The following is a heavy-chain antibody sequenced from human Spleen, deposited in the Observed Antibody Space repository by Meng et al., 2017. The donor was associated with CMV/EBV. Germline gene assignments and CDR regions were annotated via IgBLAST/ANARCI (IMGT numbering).Heavy chain of an antibody. V-gene: IGHV4-59*01. J-gene: IGHJ5*02. Sequence: SETLSLTCIVSGGTISSDYCSWIRQPPGKGLEWIGYVYNGGSTNYNPSLKSRVTISLDTSKNQFSLRLSSVTAADTAVYYCARDLGDDFWSGKVGWFDPWGQGTLVTVSS. CDR3: ARDLGDDFWSGKVGWFDP. CDR2: VYNGGST. D-gene: IGHD3-3*01. CDR1: GGTISSDY.